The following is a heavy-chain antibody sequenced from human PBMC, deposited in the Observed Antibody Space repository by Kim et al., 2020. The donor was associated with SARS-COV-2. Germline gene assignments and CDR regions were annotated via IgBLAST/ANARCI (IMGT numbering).Heavy chain of an antibody. D-gene: IGHD2-2*01. Sequence: ASVKVSCKASGYTFTSYGISWVRQAPGQGLEWMGWISAYNGNTNYAQKLQGRVTMTTDTSTSTAYMELRSLRSDDTAVYYCARCPDCSSTSCYRVPGGLKPLKEEFDYWGQGTLVTVSS. CDR1: GYTFTSYG. CDR2: ISAYNGNT. CDR3: ARCPDCSSTSCYRVPGGLKPLKEEFDY. V-gene: IGHV1-18*04. J-gene: IGHJ4*02.